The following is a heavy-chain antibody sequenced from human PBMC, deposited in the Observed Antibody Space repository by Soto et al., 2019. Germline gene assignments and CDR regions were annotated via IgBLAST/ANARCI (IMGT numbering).Heavy chain of an antibody. D-gene: IGHD2-2*01. CDR3: ARAWFGYCSSTSCYEVAFDP. V-gene: IGHV3-21*01. CDR1: GFTFSSYS. J-gene: IGHJ5*02. CDR2: ISSSSSYI. Sequence: GGSLRLSCAASGFTFSSYSMNWVRQAPGKGLEWVSSISSSSSYIYYADSVKGRFTISRDNAKNSLYLQMNSLRAEDTAVYYCARAWFGYCSSTSCYEVAFDPWGQGTLVTVSS.